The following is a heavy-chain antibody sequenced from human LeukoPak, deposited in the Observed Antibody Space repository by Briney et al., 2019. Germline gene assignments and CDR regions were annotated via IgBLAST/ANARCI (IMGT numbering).Heavy chain of an antibody. CDR2: IGIRGDT. CDR1: GFTFIDYD. Sequence: QAGGSLRLSCAAFGFTFIDYDMHWVRQVIGKGLEWVSAIGIRGDTHYSGSVKGRFTISRENAESSLYLQMNSLRAKDTAVYYCARGGIQVSGIDEFDYWGQGTLVTVS. V-gene: IGHV3-13*01. D-gene: IGHD6-19*01. J-gene: IGHJ4*02. CDR3: ARGGIQVSGIDEFDY.